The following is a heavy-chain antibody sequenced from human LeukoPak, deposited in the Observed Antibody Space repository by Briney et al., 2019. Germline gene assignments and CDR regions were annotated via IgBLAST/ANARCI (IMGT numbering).Heavy chain of an antibody. D-gene: IGHD6-19*01. J-gene: IGHJ4*02. Sequence: GGSLRLSCAASGFIFESYWMTWVRQAPGKGLEWVANIRHDGSEKYYVDSVKGRFTISRDKTKSSVYLQMNSLRAEDTAVYYCARGKYSSSFFDYWGQGTLVTVSS. V-gene: IGHV3-7*01. CDR3: ARGKYSSSFFDY. CDR1: GFIFESYW. CDR2: IRHDGSEK.